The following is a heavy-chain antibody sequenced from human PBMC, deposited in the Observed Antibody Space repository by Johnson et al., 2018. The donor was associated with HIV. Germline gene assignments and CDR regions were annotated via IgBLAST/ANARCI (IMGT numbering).Heavy chain of an antibody. V-gene: IGHV3-30*02. CDR1: GFTFSSYG. CDR3: AKDPNSSSWLRDAFDV. Sequence: QVQLVESGGVVVQPGGSLRLSCAASGFTFSSYGMHWVRQAPGKGLEWVAFIRYDGSNKYYADSVKGRFTISRDNSKNTLYLQMNSLRVEDTAVYYCAKDPNSSSWLRDAFDVWGHGTMVTVSS. J-gene: IGHJ3*01. CDR2: IRYDGSNK. D-gene: IGHD6-13*01.